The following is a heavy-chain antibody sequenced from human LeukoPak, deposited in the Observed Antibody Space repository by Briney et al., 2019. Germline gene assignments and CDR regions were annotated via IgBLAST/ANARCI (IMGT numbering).Heavy chain of an antibody. CDR3: TRDQTPYY. CDR2: IRNDGTTA. J-gene: IGHJ4*02. Sequence: GGSLRLSCAASGFTFNHYGMHWVRQAPGKGLEWVTFIRNDGTTAYYADSVRGRFTISRDNTKNTLFLQMNSLKTEDTAVYYCTRDQTPYYWGQGTLVTVSS. CDR1: GFTFNHYG. V-gene: IGHV3-30*02.